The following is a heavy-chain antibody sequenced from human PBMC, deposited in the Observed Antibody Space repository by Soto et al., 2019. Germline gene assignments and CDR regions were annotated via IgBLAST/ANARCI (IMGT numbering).Heavy chain of an antibody. D-gene: IGHD5-12*01. CDR2: IYYSGST. CDR1: GGSISSGGYY. Sequence: QVQLQESGPGLVKPSQTLSLTCTVSGGSISSGGYYWSWISQHPGKGLEWIGYIYYSGSTYYNPSLKSRVIISVDTSKNQFSLKLSSVTAADTTVYYCARVFAVATMQSSSWYFDLWGRGTLVTVSS. V-gene: IGHV4-31*03. CDR3: ARVFAVATMQSSSWYFDL. J-gene: IGHJ2*01.